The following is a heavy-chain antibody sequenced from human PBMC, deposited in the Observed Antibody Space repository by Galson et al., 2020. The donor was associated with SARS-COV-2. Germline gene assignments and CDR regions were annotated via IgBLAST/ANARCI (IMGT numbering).Heavy chain of an antibody. CDR2: IDWDDDK. Sequence: SGPTLVKHTQTLTLTCTFPGFSLSTSGMCVSWIRQPPGKALEWLALIDWDDDKYYSTSLKTRLTISKDTSKNQVVLTMTNMDPVDTATYYWARRTCKRALSAYYYYGMDVWGQGTTVTVSS. CDR3: ARRTCKRALSAYYYYGMDV. D-gene: IGHD2-8*01. CDR1: GFSLSTSGMC. V-gene: IGHV2-70*01. J-gene: IGHJ6*02.